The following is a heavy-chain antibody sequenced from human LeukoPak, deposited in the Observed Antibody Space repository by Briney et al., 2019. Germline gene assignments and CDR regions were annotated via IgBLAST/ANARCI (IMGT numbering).Heavy chain of an antibody. CDR1: RFTFSSYA. J-gene: IGHJ4*02. Sequence: GGSLRLSCAASRFTFSSYAMSWVRQAPGKGLEWVSAISGSGGSTYYADSVKGRFTISRDNSKNTLYLQMNSLRAEDTAVYYCAKSRAVIVVIGFDSWGQGTLVTVSS. CDR2: ISGSGGST. V-gene: IGHV3-23*01. D-gene: IGHD3-22*01. CDR3: AKSRAVIVVIGFDS.